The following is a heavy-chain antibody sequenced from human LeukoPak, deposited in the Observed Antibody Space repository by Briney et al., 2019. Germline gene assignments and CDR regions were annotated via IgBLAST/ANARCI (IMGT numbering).Heavy chain of an antibody. V-gene: IGHV1-8*01. J-gene: IGHJ6*02. CDR2: MNPNSGNT. Sequence: ASVKVSCKASGYTFTSYDINWVRQATGQGLEWMGWMNPNSGNTGYAQKFQGRVTMTRNTSISTAYMELSSLRSEDTAVYYCASQVVRGVRHYYYYGMDVWGQGTTVTVSS. CDR3: ASQVVRGVRHYYYYGMDV. CDR1: GYTFTSYD. D-gene: IGHD3-10*01.